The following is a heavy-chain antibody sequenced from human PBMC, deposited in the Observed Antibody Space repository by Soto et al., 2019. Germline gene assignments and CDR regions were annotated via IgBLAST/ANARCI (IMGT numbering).Heavy chain of an antibody. CDR2: IDPSDSYT. D-gene: IGHD5-18*01. Sequence: GESLKISCKGSGYSFTSYWISWVRQIPGKGLEWMGRIDPSDSYTNYSPSFQGHVTISADKSISTAYLQWSSLKASDTAMYYCASPGGYSYGAYYGMDVWGQGTTVTVSS. CDR1: GYSFTSYW. J-gene: IGHJ6*02. V-gene: IGHV5-10-1*01. CDR3: ASPGGYSYGAYYGMDV.